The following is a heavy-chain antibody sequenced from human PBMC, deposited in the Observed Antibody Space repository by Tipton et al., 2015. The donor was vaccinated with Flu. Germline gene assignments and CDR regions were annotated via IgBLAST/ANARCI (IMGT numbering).Heavy chain of an antibody. Sequence: TLSLTCSVSGGSIVDSSYYWDWIRQPPGKGLEWIGSIYYYGDTHYNPSLKSRVTTSVDTSKNQFSLKLSSVTAADTAVYYCARRGGGYKYLYGMDVWGQGTTVIVSS. CDR3: ARRGGGYKYLYGMDV. V-gene: IGHV4-39*01. CDR1: GGSIVDSSYY. CDR2: IYYYGDT. D-gene: IGHD5-12*01. J-gene: IGHJ6*02.